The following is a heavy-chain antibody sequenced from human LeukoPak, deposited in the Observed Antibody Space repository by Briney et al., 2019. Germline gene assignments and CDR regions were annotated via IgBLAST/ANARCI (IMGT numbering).Heavy chain of an antibody. J-gene: IGHJ4*02. CDR2: INHSGST. Sequence: SETLSLTCAVYGGSFSGYYWSWIRQPPGKGLEWIGEINHSGSTNYNPSLKSRVTISVGTSKNQFSLKLSSVTAADTAVYYCARVPRRGFDYWGQGTLVTVSS. V-gene: IGHV4-34*01. CDR3: ARVPRRGFDY. CDR1: GGSFSGYY.